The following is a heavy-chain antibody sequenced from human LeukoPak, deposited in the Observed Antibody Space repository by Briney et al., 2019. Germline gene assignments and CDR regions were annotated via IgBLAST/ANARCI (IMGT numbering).Heavy chain of an antibody. CDR2: IYYSGST. J-gene: IGHJ4*02. CDR1: GGSISNYY. Sequence: PSETLSLTCTVSGGSISNYYWSWLRQPPGKGLEWIGYIYYSGSTNYNPSLRSRVTISMDTSKNQSSLKLSSVTAADTAVYYCATERDYGDFILWGQGTLVTVSS. V-gene: IGHV4-59*01. CDR3: ATERDYGDFIL. D-gene: IGHD4-17*01.